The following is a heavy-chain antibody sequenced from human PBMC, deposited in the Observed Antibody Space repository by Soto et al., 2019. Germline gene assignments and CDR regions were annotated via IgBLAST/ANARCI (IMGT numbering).Heavy chain of an antibody. V-gene: IGHV1-8*01. CDR1: GYTFTSYD. CDR3: ARVNLAVAGQGSYYYYYMDV. CDR2: MNPNSGNT. J-gene: IGHJ6*03. D-gene: IGHD6-19*01. Sequence: ASVKVSCKASGYTFTSYDINWVRQATGQGLEWMGWMNPNSGNTGYAQKFQGRVTMTRNTSISTAYMELGSLRSEDTAVYYCARVNLAVAGQGSYYYYYMDVWGKGTTVTVSS.